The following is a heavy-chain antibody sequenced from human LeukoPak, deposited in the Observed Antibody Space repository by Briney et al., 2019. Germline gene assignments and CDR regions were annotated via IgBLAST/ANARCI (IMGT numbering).Heavy chain of an antibody. Sequence: PSETLSLTCTVSGGSISSYYWSWIRQPPGKGLEWIGYIYYSGSTNYNPSLKSRVTISVDTSKNQFSLKLSSVTAADTAVYYCARGQDYYDSSGYYHYYYYYMDVWGKGTRSPSP. CDR3: ARGQDYYDSSGYYHYYYYYMDV. CDR1: GGSISSYY. CDR2: IYYSGST. J-gene: IGHJ6*03. D-gene: IGHD3-22*01. V-gene: IGHV4-59*01.